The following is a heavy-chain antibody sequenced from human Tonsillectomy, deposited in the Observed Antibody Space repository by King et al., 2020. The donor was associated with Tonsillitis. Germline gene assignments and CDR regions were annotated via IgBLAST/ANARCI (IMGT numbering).Heavy chain of an antibody. CDR2: ISCNSGRI. J-gene: IGHJ1*01. Sequence: VQLVESGGGLVQPGRSLRLSCAASGFTFHDYAMHWVRQAPGKGLEWVSSISCNSGRIGYADSLKGRFTISRDNAKKSLYLQMNSLRPEDTALYYCAKGEAAATEGYFQHWGQGTLVTVSS. CDR3: AKGEAAATEGYFQH. CDR1: GFTFHDYA. V-gene: IGHV3-9*01. D-gene: IGHD6-13*01.